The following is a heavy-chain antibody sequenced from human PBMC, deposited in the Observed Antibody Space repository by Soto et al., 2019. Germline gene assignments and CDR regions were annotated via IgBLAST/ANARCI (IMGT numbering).Heavy chain of an antibody. CDR2: IYYSGST. Sequence: SETLSLTCTVSGGSISSYYWIWIRQPPGKGLEWIGYIYYSGSTNYNPSLKSRVTISVDTSKNQFSLKLSSVTAADTAVYYCAREIVVVPAARNTAAFDIWGQGTMVTVS. J-gene: IGHJ3*02. V-gene: IGHV4-59*01. CDR1: GGSISSYY. CDR3: AREIVVVPAARNTAAFDI. D-gene: IGHD2-2*01.